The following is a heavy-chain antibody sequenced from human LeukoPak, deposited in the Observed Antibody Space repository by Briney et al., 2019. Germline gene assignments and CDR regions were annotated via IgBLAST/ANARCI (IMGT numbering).Heavy chain of an antibody. V-gene: IGHV1-2*02. CDR1: GYTFTGYY. D-gene: IGHD3-22*01. CDR3: ARGVYYDSSQSSWGVCNYYGMDV. J-gene: IGHJ6*02. CDR2: INPNSGGT. Sequence: GASVKVSCKPSGYTFTGYYMHRVRQAPGQGLEWMGWINPNSGGTNYAQKFQGRVTMRRDTYISTGYMEQSRLRSDDTAMYYCARGVYYDSSQSSWGVCNYYGMDVWGQGTTVTVSS.